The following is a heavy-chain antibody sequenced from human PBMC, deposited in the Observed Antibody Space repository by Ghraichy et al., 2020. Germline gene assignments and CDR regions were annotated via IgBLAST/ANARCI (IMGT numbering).Heavy chain of an antibody. J-gene: IGHJ5*02. CDR3: ARSSADTYGGWFDL. D-gene: IGHD5-18*01. CDR1: DYAFTKYG. V-gene: IGHV1-18*01. Sequence: ASVKVSCEASDYAFTKYGITWVRQAPGQGLEWMGWISSDTGNTNYAQKVQGRVTMTTDRSTSTAYLELRSLTSDDTAVYYCARSSADTYGGWFDLWGQGTLVTVSS. CDR2: ISSDTGNT.